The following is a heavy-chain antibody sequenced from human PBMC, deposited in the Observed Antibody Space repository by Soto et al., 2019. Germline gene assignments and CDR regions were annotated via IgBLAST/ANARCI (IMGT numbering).Heavy chain of an antibody. CDR3: AHPRGYGVFDAFDI. D-gene: IGHD4-17*01. CDR2: ISSNGGTT. J-gene: IGHJ3*02. CDR1: GFTFTTYA. Sequence: GGSLRLSCAASGFTFTTYAMNWVRQAPGKGLELVSAISSNGGTTYYADSVRGRFTISRDNSINTLYLQMSSLRTEDTAVYYCAHPRGYGVFDAFDIWGQGTMVTVSS. V-gene: IGHV3-23*01.